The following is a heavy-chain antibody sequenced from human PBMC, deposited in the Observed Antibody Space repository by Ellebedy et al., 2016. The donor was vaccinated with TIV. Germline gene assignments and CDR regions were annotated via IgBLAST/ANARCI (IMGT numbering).Heavy chain of an antibody. CDR3: ARDFTGRNGRYFDY. J-gene: IGHJ4*02. CDR1: GGSISSYY. V-gene: IGHV4-59*01. CDR2: IYYSGST. D-gene: IGHD1-1*01. Sequence: SETLSLTCTVSGGSISSYYWSWIRQPPGKGLEWIGYIYYSGSTNYNPSLKSRVTISVDTSKNQFSLKLSSVTAADTAVYYCARDFTGRNGRYFDYWGQGTLVTVSS.